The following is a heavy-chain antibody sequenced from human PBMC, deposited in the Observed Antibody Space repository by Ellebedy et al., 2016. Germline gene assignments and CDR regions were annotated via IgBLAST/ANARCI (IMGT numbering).Heavy chain of an antibody. CDR2: MNPNSGNT. CDR1: GGSFSSYG. Sequence: ASVKVSCKASGGSFSSYGISWVRQATGQGLEWMGWMNPNSGNTGYAQKFQGRVTMTRNTSISTAYMELSSLRSEDTAVYYCARCSTSCYYGMDVWGQGTTVTVSS. CDR3: ARCSTSCYYGMDV. J-gene: IGHJ6*02. D-gene: IGHD2-2*01. V-gene: IGHV1-8*02.